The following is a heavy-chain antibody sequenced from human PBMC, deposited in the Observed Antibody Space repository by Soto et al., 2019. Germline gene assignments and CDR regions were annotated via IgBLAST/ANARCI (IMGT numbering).Heavy chain of an antibody. CDR1: GYTFTSYG. CDR2: ISAYNGNT. CDR3: ARGLRSLGDRGFDP. V-gene: IGHV1-18*01. J-gene: IGHJ5*02. D-gene: IGHD3-3*01. Sequence: ASVKVSCKASGYTFTSYGISWVRQAPGQGLEWMVWISAYNGNTNYAQKLQGRVTMTTDTSTSTAYMELRSLRSDDTAVYYCARGLRSLGDRGFDPWRQGTLVTVSS.